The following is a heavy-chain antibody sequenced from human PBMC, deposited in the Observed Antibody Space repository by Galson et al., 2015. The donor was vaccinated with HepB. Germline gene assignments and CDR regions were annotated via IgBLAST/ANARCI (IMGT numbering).Heavy chain of an antibody. J-gene: IGHJ4*02. Sequence: ETLSLTCTVSGGSISSYYWSWIRQPPGKGLEWIGYIYYSGSTNYNPSLKSRVTISVDTSKNQFSLKLSSVTAADTAVYYCARGRAVAGPLPYFDYWGQGTLVTVSS. V-gene: IGHV4-59*08. CDR3: ARGRAVAGPLPYFDY. D-gene: IGHD6-19*01. CDR1: GGSISSYY. CDR2: IYYSGST.